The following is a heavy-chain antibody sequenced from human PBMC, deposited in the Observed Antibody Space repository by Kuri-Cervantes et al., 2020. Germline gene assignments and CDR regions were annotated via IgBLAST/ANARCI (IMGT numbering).Heavy chain of an antibody. J-gene: IGHJ4*02. D-gene: IGHD6-19*01. V-gene: IGHV3-23*01. CDR1: DFTFSTYA. Sequence: GGSLRLSCAASDFTFSTYAMSWVRQAPGKGLEWVSTLSGSGGTTYYADSVKGRFTISRDNARNSLYLQMNSLRVEDTAVYYCARGVGTQWPPQWGQGTLVTVSS. CDR2: LSGSGGTT. CDR3: ARGVGTQWPPQ.